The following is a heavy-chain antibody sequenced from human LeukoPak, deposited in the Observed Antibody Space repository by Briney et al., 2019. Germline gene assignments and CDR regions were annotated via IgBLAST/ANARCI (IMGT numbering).Heavy chain of an antibody. J-gene: IGHJ4*02. CDR2: IYPGNSDT. V-gene: IGHV5-51*01. CDR1: GYIFNYYW. CDR3: ARQDGSGIYYFDY. D-gene: IGHD3-10*01. Sequence: GESLKISCKGSGYIFNYYWIAWVREMPGRGLKWMGIIYPGNSDTRYSPSFQGQVTISADKSITTAYLQWSSLEASDTAVNYCARQDGSGIYYFDYWGQGTLVTVSS.